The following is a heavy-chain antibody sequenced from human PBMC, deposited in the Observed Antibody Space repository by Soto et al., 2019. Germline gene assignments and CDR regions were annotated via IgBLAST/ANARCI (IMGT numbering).Heavy chain of an antibody. CDR1: GFTFSNFA. CDR3: ARRPPEQLSFDY. CDR2: VFGNGGSP. V-gene: IGHV3-23*01. D-gene: IGHD6-13*01. Sequence: EVQLWESGGTLVQPGGSLRLSCAASGFTFSNFAIHWVRQDPGKGLDWVSSVFGNGGSPDYTDAVRGRFTISTDSSRNTVFLQMSGLTAEDTAIYYCARRPPEQLSFDYWGQGTQVTVSS. J-gene: IGHJ4*02.